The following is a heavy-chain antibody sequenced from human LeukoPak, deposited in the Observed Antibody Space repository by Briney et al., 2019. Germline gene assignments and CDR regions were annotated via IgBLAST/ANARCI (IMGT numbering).Heavy chain of an antibody. J-gene: IGHJ4*02. CDR3: ARAYTVVTPVDY. V-gene: IGHV3-21*01. CDR2: ISSSSSYI. D-gene: IGHD4-23*01. Sequence: GGSLRLSCAASGFTFSSYSMNWVRQAPGKGLEWVSSISSSSSYIYYADSVKGRFTISRDNAKNSLYLQMNSLRAEDTAVYYCARAYTVVTPVDYWGQGTLVTVSS. CDR1: GFTFSSYS.